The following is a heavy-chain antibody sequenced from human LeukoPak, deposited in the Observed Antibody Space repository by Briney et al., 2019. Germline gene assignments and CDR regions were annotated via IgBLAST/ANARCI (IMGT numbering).Heavy chain of an antibody. V-gene: IGHV1-8*03. J-gene: IGHJ4*02. CDR1: GYTFTTYD. D-gene: IGHD1-26*01. Sequence: GSVKVSCKASGYTFTTYDITWVRQATGQGLEWMGWMNPNSGNTAYAQKFQGRVTITRNTSISTAYMELSSLRSEDTAVYYCARADGGIVDYWGQGTLVTVSS. CDR2: MNPNSGNT. CDR3: ARADGGIVDY.